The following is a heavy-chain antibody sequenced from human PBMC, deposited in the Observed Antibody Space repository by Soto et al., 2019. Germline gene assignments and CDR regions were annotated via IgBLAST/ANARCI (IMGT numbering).Heavy chain of an antibody. D-gene: IGHD5-12*01. CDR1: GGSISTRSSY. J-gene: IGHJ4*02. V-gene: IGHV4-39*01. CDR2: IYYIGNT. Sequence: SETLSLTCTVSGGSISTRSSYWGWIRQPPGKGLEWIGYIYYIGNTNYNPSLKSRVTISIDSSKNQFSLKLTSVTAADTAVYYCARHYQYSGYESSFDYWGQGALVTGSS. CDR3: ARHYQYSGYESSFDY.